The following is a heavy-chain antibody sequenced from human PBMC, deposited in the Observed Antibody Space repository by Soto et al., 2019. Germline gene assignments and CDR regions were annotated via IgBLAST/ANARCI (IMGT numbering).Heavy chain of an antibody. V-gene: IGHV1-18*04. CDR1: GYSVINYG. J-gene: IGHJ5*01. Sequence: EASVKVSCKFSGYSVINYGMTWVRQAPGQGLEWMGWISGSNGATNYAQRFQGRVTLTTDTSTNTAYLELRSLRLDDTAVYYCARDSKWLIINGNWFDSWGQGTRVTVSS. CDR2: ISGSNGAT. D-gene: IGHD5-12*01. CDR3: ARDSKWLIINGNWFDS.